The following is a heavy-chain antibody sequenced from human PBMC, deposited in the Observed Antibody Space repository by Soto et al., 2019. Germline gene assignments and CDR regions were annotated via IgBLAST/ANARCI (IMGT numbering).Heavy chain of an antibody. D-gene: IGHD6-6*01. Sequence: GGSLRLSCAASGFTFDDYAMHWVRQAPGKGLEWVSGISWNSGSIGYADSVKGRFTISRDNAKNSLYLQMNSLRAEDTALYYCAKDIRGSSSGNYLYCDYWGQGTSVNVAS. CDR2: ISWNSGSI. J-gene: IGHJ4*02. CDR1: GFTFDDYA. V-gene: IGHV3-9*01. CDR3: AKDIRGSSSGNYLYCDY.